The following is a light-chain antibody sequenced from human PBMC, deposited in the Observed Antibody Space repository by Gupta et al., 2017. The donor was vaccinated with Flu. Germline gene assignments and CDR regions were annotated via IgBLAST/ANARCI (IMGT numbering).Light chain of an antibody. CDR3: CSFAGSYIWV. Sequence: QSALTQPAYVSGSPGQSITISCTGTNNDVGNYNLVSWYQQHPGKAPKFIIYEGSKRPSGVSDRFSGSKSGNTASLTISGLQAEDEADYYCCSFAGSYIWVFGGGTKVTVL. CDR1: NNDVGNYNL. CDR2: EGS. J-gene: IGLJ3*02. V-gene: IGLV2-23*01.